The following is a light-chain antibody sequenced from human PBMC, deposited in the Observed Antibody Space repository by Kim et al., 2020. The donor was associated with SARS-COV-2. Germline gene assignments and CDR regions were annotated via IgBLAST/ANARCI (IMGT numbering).Light chain of an antibody. J-gene: IGLJ1*01. CDR2: DVS. V-gene: IGLV2-11*01. Sequence: SCTGTRIDFGVYTYVSWYQQHPGKAPNPMIYDVSKWPSGVPDRFSGSKSGTTASLTISGLQAEDEADYYCCSYAGSYTYVFGTGTKVTVL. CDR3: CSYAGSYTYV. CDR1: RIDFGVYTY.